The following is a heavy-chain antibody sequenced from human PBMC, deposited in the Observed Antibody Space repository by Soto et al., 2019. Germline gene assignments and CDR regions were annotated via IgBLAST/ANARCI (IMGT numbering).Heavy chain of an antibody. J-gene: IGHJ3*02. CDR1: GFTFSSYG. D-gene: IGHD2-2*01. CDR2: ISYDGSNK. Sequence: LRLSCAASGFTFSSYGMHWVRQAPGKGLEWVAVISYDGSNKYYADSVKGRFTISRDNSKNTLYLQMNSLRAEDTAVYCCAKLVIQLLFDKDAFDIWGQGTMVTVSS. V-gene: IGHV3-30*18. CDR3: AKLVIQLLFDKDAFDI.